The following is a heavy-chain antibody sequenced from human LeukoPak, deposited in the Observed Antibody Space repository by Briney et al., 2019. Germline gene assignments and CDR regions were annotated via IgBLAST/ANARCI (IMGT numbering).Heavy chain of an antibody. CDR3: AKDERQAGHYFDY. CDR1: GGSFSGYY. CDR2: INHSGST. J-gene: IGHJ4*02. V-gene: IGHV4-34*01. Sequence: PSETLSLTCAVYGGSFSGYYWSWIRQPPGKGLEWIGEINHSGSTNYNPSLKSRVTISVDTSKNQFSLKLSSVTAADTAVYYCAKDERQAGHYFDYWGQGTLVTVSS. D-gene: IGHD6-13*01.